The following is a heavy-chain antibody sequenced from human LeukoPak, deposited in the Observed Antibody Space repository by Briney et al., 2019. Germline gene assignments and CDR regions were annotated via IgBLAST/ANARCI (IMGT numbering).Heavy chain of an antibody. CDR1: GFTFSSYG. V-gene: IGHV3-33*01. Sequence: PGSSLRLSCAASGFTFSSYGMHWVRQAPGKGLEWVAVIWYDGSNKYYADSVKGRFTISRDNSKNTLYLQMNSLRAEDTAVYYCARDGVRVAAAGTPPFDYWGQGTLVTVSS. D-gene: IGHD6-13*01. J-gene: IGHJ4*02. CDR3: ARDGVRVAAAGTPPFDY. CDR2: IWYDGSNK.